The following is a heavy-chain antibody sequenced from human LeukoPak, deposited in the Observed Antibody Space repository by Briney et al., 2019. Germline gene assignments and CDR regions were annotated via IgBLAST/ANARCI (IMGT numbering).Heavy chain of an antibody. CDR2: ICPGDSDT. CDR3: ARPAYGSGRQYYYYGMDV. D-gene: IGHD3-10*01. V-gene: IGHV5-51*01. CDR1: GYSFTSYW. J-gene: IGHJ6*02. Sequence: GESLKISCKGSGYSFTSYWIGWVRQMPGKGLEWMGIICPGDSDTRYSPSFQGQVTISADKSISTAYLQWSSLKASDTAMYYCARPAYGSGRQYYYYGMDVWGQGTTVTVSS.